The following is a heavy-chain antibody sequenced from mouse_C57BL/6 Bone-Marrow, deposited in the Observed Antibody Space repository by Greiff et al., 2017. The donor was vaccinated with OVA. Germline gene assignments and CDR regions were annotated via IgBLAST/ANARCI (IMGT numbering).Heavy chain of an antibody. CDR1: GFTFSSYG. Sequence: DVMLVESGGDLVKPGGSLKLSCAASGFTFSSYGMSWVRQTPDKRLEWVATLSSGGSYTYYPDSVKGRFTISRDNAKNTLYLQMSSLKSEDTAMYYCARRGIITTVVATGAMDYWGQGTSVTVSS. CDR2: LSSGGSYT. CDR3: ARRGIITTVVATGAMDY. D-gene: IGHD1-1*01. V-gene: IGHV5-6*02. J-gene: IGHJ4*01.